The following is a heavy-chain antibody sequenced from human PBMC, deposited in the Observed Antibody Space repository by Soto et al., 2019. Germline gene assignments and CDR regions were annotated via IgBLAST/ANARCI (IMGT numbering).Heavy chain of an antibody. V-gene: IGHV5-51*01. Sequence: PGESLKISCKASGYRFTTYWIGWVRQMPGKGLEWMGIINPGDSDTRYSPSFQGHVIISADKSISTAYLQWSSLEASDTAMYYCAREGGGYSAHDPTYYGMDVWGQGTTVTVYS. CDR2: INPGDSDT. D-gene: IGHD5-18*01. CDR3: AREGGGYSAHDPTYYGMDV. CDR1: GYRFTTYW. J-gene: IGHJ6*02.